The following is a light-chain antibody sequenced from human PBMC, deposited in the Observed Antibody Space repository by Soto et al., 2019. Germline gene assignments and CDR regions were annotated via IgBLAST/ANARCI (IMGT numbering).Light chain of an antibody. CDR1: QSLAYSDGNTY. CDR3: MQGTHWPPYP. J-gene: IGKJ2*01. CDR2: QVS. V-gene: IGKV2-30*01. Sequence: DVVMTQSPLSLPVTLGQPASISCRSSQSLAYSDGNTYLNWFQQRPGQSPRRLIYQVSKRDSGVPDRFSGSGSGTDFTLKISRVEAEDVGGYYCMQGTHWPPYPFGQGTKLEIK.